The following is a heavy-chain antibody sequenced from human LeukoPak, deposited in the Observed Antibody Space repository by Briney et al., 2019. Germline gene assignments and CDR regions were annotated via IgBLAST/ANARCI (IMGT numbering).Heavy chain of an antibody. CDR1: GFTFSSYA. CDR3: AKLRGYYNWHYPDY. V-gene: IGHV3-23*01. CDR2: ISGSGGST. J-gene: IGHJ4*02. Sequence: GGSLRLSCAASGFTFSSYAMSWVRQAPGKGLEWVSAISGSGGSTYYADSVKGRFTISRDNSKNTLYLQMNSLRAEDTAVYYCAKLRGYYNWHYPDYWGQGTLVTVSS. D-gene: IGHD1-7*01.